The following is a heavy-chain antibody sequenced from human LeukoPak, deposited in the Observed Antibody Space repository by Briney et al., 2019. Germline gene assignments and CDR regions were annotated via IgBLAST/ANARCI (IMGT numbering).Heavy chain of an antibody. J-gene: IGHJ6*02. D-gene: IGHD1-26*01. V-gene: IGHV3-23*01. CDR1: GFTFNNYA. CDR2: IGGSGGRT. Sequence: GGSLRLSCAASGFTFNNYAMNWVRQAPGKGLERVSGIGGSGGRTYYVDSVKGRFTISRDDSKNMLYLQMNSLRADDTAVYYCAKGMWDGYYFYYIMDVWGQGTTVTVSS. CDR3: AKGMWDGYYFYYIMDV.